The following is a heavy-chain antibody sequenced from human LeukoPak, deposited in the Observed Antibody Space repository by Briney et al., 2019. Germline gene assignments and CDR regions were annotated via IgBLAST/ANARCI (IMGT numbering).Heavy chain of an antibody. Sequence: SETLSLTCAVSGYSISSGYYWGWIRQPPGKGLEWIGSIYHSGSTYYNPSLKSRVTISVDTSKNQFSLKLSSVTAADTAVYYCARLLNWFDPWGQGTQVTVSS. CDR1: GYSISSGYY. CDR3: ARLLNWFDP. V-gene: IGHV4-38-2*01. CDR2: IYHSGST. J-gene: IGHJ5*02.